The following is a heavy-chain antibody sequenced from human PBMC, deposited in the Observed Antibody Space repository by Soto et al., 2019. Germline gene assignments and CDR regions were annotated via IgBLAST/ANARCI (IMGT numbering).Heavy chain of an antibody. Sequence: GWSLGISCAASGFTVSSSVMHWVRQAPGKGLEWVAVIWYDGSNKYYADSVKGRFTISRDNSKNTLYLQMNSLRAEDTAVYYCATLKSPDNFDNCGEGTRVTVSS. J-gene: IGHJ4*02. CDR2: IWYDGSNK. V-gene: IGHV3-33*01. CDR1: GFTVSSSV. CDR3: ATLKSPDNFDN.